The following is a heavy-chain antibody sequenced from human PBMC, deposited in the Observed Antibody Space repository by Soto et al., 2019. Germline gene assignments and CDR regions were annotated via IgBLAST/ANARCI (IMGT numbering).Heavy chain of an antibody. D-gene: IGHD4-17*01. J-gene: IGHJ6*03. CDR1: GGSISSYY. CDR2: IYYSGST. Sequence: PSETRSLTCTVSGGSISSYYWSWIRQPPGKGLEWIGYIYYSGSTNYNPSLKSRVTISVDTSKNQFSLKLSSVTAADTAVYYCARGDDGDFYYYYYYMDVWGKGTTVTVSS. V-gene: IGHV4-59*01. CDR3: ARGDDGDFYYYYYYMDV.